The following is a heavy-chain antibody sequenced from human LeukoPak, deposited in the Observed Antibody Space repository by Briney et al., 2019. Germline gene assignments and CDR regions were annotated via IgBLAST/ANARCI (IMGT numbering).Heavy chain of an antibody. Sequence: GESLKISCKGSGYGFTSYWIAWVRQMPGKGLEWMGVIYPGDSDTRYSPSFRGQVTISADKSISTAYLQWSSLKASDTAMYYCARQHYDSSGYYLYYFDYWGQGSLVTVSS. CDR2: IYPGDSDT. J-gene: IGHJ4*02. CDR1: GYGFTSYW. V-gene: IGHV5-51*01. D-gene: IGHD3-22*01. CDR3: ARQHYDSSGYYLYYFDY.